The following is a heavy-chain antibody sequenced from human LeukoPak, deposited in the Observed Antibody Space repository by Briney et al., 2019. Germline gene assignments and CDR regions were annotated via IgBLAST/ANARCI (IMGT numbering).Heavy chain of an antibody. CDR1: GYTFTSYY. Sequence: ASVTVSCKASGYTFTSYYMHWVRQAPGQGLEWMGIINPSGGSTSYAQKFQGRVTMTRDTSTSTVYMELSSLRSEDTAVYYCARDLVVVVAATPSSYYYYGMDVWGQGTTVTVSS. J-gene: IGHJ6*02. D-gene: IGHD2-15*01. CDR2: INPSGGST. CDR3: ARDLVVVVAATPSSYYYYGMDV. V-gene: IGHV1-46*01.